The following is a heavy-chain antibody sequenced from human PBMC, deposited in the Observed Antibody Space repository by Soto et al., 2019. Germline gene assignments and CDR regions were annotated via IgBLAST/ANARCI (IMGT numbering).Heavy chain of an antibody. CDR3: ATGSFTSTGGRIGYHYNAMDV. D-gene: IGHD2-2*01. CDR2: IIPIFGPA. Sequence: GASVKVSCKASGYTFTSYYMHWVRQAPGQGLEWMGGIIPIFGPANFAKKFQGRVTITADESTTTAYMELNSLRSEDTAVYYCATGSFTSTGGRIGYHYNAMDVWGQGTTVTVSS. CDR1: GYTFTSYY. J-gene: IGHJ6*02. V-gene: IGHV1-69*13.